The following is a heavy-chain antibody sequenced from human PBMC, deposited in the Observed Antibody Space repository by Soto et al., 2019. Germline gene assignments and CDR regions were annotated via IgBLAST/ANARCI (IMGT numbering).Heavy chain of an antibody. J-gene: IGHJ3*02. CDR2: IYPGDSDT. CDR3: ARREVVGATFDAFDI. CDR1: GYSFTSYW. Sequence: GESLKISCKGSGYSFTSYWSGWVRQMPGKGLEWMGIIYPGDSDTRYSPSFQGQVTISADKSISTAYLQWSSLKASDTAMYYCARREVVGATFDAFDIWGQGTMVTGSS. D-gene: IGHD1-26*01. V-gene: IGHV5-51*01.